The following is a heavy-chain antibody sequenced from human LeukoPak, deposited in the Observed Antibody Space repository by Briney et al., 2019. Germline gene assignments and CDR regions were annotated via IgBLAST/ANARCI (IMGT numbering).Heavy chain of an antibody. J-gene: IGHJ3*02. CDR1: GYTFTSYD. Sequence: GASVKVSCKASGYTFTSYDINWVRQATGQGLEWMGWMNPNSGNTGYAQKFQGRVTMTRNTSISTAYMELSSMRSEDTAVYYCARAMAYCGGDCLDLAAFDIWGQGTMVTVSS. CDR3: ARAMAYCGGDCLDLAAFDI. V-gene: IGHV1-8*01. CDR2: MNPNSGNT. D-gene: IGHD2-21*02.